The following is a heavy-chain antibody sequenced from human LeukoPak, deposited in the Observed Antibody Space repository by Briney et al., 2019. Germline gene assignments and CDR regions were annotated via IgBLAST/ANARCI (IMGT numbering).Heavy chain of an antibody. CDR1: GFIFSSYG. D-gene: IGHD1-26*01. CDR2: IRYDGTNK. J-gene: IGHJ4*02. V-gene: IGHV3-30*02. CDR3: AKDRSGSYSQGLDY. Sequence: RGSLRLSCAASGFIFSSYGMHWVRQAPGKGLEWVAFIRYDGTNKYYADSVKGRFTISRDNSKNTLYLQMNSLRAEDTAVYYCAKDRSGSYSQGLDYWGQGTLSPSPQ.